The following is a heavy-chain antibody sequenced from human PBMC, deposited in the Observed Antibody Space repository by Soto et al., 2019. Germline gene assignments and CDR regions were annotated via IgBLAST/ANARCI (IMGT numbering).Heavy chain of an antibody. D-gene: IGHD3-10*01. CDR3: ARDLWVWFGESYRDYYYGMDV. CDR1: GFTFSSYS. Sequence: GGSLRLSCAASGFTFSSYSMNWVRQAPGKGLEWVSSISSSSSYIYYADSVKGRFTISRDNAKNSLYLQMNSLRAEDTAVYYCARDLWVWFGESYRDYYYGMDVWGQGTTVTVSS. J-gene: IGHJ6*02. CDR2: ISSSSSYI. V-gene: IGHV3-21*01.